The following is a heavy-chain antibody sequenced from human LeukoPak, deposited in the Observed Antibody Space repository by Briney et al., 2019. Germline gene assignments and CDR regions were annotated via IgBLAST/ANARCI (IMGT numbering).Heavy chain of an antibody. CDR1: GYTFISYY. D-gene: IGHD3-22*01. CDR3: ARSYYDTSGYQLDY. CDR2: INPSGGAT. J-gene: IGHJ4*02. V-gene: IGHV1-46*01. Sequence: GASVKVSCKASGYTFISYYIHWVRQAPGQGLEWMGVINPSGGATSFAQNFQGRITMTRDTSTSTVYMELSSLRSGDTAVYYCARSYYDTSGYQLDYWGQGPLVTVSS.